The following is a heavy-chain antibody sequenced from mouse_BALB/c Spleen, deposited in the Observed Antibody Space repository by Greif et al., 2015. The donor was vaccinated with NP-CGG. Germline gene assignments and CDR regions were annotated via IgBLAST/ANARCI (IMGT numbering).Heavy chain of an antibody. CDR2: INPSNGRT. CDR3: ARRYYDYDPYAMDY. D-gene: IGHD2-4*01. J-gene: IGHJ4*01. V-gene: IGHV1S81*02. CDR1: GYTFTSYW. Sequence: QVQLQQSGAELVKPGASVKLSCKASGYTFTSYWMHWVKQRPGQGLEWIGEINPSNGRTNYNEKFKSKATLTVDKSSSAAYMQLSSLTSEDSAVYYCARRYYDYDPYAMDYWGQGTSVTVSS.